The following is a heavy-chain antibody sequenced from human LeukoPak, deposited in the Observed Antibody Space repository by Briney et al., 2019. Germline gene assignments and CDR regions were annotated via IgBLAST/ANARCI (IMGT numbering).Heavy chain of an antibody. CDR3: AKDQGLVGATTFDY. Sequence: PGSSLRLSCAPSGFTFSSYGMHGVRQAPGKGLVWVAVISYDGSNKYYADSVKGRFTISRDNSKNTLYLQMSSLRAEDTAVYYCAKDQGLVGATTFDYWGQGTLVTVSS. V-gene: IGHV3-30*18. CDR1: GFTFSSYG. D-gene: IGHD1-26*01. J-gene: IGHJ4*02. CDR2: ISYDGSNK.